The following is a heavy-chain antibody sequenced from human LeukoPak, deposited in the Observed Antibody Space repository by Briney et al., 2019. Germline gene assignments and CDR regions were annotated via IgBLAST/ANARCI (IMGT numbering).Heavy chain of an antibody. CDR1: GGSISPYY. CDR3: ARGLWRGGGYLSCFDY. CDR2: VHYSGST. J-gene: IGHJ4*02. Sequence: PSETLSLTCTVSGGSISPYYWTWSRQPPGKGLEWIGYVHYSGSTKYNPSLKSRVTISLDTSKNQFSLRLSSVSAADTAVYYCARGLWRGGGYLSCFDYWGQGILVTVSS. V-gene: IGHV4-59*08. D-gene: IGHD3-16*01.